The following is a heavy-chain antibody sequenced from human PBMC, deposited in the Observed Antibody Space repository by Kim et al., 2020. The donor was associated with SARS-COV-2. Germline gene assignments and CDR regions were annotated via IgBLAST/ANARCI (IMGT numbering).Heavy chain of an antibody. Sequence: ASVKVSCKASGYTFTSYDINWVRQATGQGLEWMGWMNPNSGNTGYAQKFQGRVTMTRNTSISTAYMELSSLRSEDTAVYYCARGHILTGYYYYGMDVWGQGTTVTVSS. D-gene: IGHD3-9*01. J-gene: IGHJ6*02. V-gene: IGHV1-8*01. CDR1: GYTFTSYD. CDR2: MNPNSGNT. CDR3: ARGHILTGYYYYGMDV.